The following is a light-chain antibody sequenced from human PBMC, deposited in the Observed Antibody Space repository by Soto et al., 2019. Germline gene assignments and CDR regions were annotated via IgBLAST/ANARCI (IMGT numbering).Light chain of an antibody. CDR1: QCVSSY. CDR3: QQRSNWPLT. CDR2: DAS. J-gene: IGKJ3*01. V-gene: IGKV3-11*01. Sequence: EIVLTQSPATLSLSPGERATLSCRASQCVSSYLAWYQQKPGQAPRLLIYDASNRATGIPARFSGSGYGTDFTLTISSREPEDFAVYYCQQRSNWPLTFGPGTKVDIK.